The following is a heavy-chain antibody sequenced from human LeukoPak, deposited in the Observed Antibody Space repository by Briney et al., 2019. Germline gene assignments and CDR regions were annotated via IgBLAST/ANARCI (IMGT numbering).Heavy chain of an antibody. CDR1: GFTFSSYV. Sequence: PGGSLRLSCAASGFTFSSYVMHWVRQAPGKGLEWVAIISYDGSNEYYADSVKGRFTISRDNSKNTLYLQMNSLRAEDTAIYYCAKEYTGTFSPFPSYFDNWGQGTLVTVSS. V-gene: IGHV3-30*04. CDR2: ISYDGSNE. D-gene: IGHD1-26*01. CDR3: AKEYTGTFSPFPSYFDN. J-gene: IGHJ4*02.